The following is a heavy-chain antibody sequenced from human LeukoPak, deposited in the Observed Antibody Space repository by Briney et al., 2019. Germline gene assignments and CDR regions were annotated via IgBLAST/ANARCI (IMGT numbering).Heavy chain of an antibody. J-gene: IGHJ6*03. D-gene: IGHD6-19*01. CDR3: ARGPQWRGDYYYMDV. CDR2: MNPNSGNK. V-gene: IGHV1-8*01. Sequence: ASVKVSCKASGYSFTNFDINWVRQATGQGLEWVGWMNPNSGNKGYAQKFQGRVTMTMNTSITTAYMELSSLRSEDTAVYYCARGPQWRGDYYYMDVWGRGTTVTVSS. CDR1: GYSFTNFD.